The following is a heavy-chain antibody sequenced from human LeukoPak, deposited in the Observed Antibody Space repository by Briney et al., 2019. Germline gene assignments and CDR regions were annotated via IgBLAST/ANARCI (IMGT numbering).Heavy chain of an antibody. J-gene: IGHJ4*02. CDR1: GFTVSSNY. Sequence: GGSLRLSCAASGFTVSSNYMSWVRQAPGKGLGWVSVIYSGGSTYYADSVKGRFTISRDNSKNTLYLQMNSLRAEDTAVYYCARDSGELSAIDYWGQGTLVTVSS. V-gene: IGHV3-53*01. D-gene: IGHD1-26*01. CDR2: IYSGGST. CDR3: ARDSGELSAIDY.